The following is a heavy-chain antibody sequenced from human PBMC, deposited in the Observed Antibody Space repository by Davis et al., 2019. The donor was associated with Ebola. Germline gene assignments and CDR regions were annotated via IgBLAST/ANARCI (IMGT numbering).Heavy chain of an antibody. Sequence: AASVKVSCKASGYTFTGYYMHWVRQAPGQGLEWMGIINPSGGSTSYAQKFQGRVTITADKSTSTAYMELSSLRSEDTAVYYCASRGTFYGSGSYLFDYWGQGTLVTVSS. CDR1: GYTFTGYY. D-gene: IGHD3-10*01. J-gene: IGHJ4*02. CDR3: ASRGTFYGSGSYLFDY. V-gene: IGHV1-46*01. CDR2: INPSGGST.